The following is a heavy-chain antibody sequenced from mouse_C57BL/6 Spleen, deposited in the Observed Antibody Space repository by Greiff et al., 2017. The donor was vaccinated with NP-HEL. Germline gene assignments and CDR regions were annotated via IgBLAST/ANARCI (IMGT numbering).Heavy chain of an antibody. CDR3: ARGSSGYRGNAMDY. CDR2: IYPGDGDT. CDR1: GYAFSSSW. J-gene: IGHJ4*01. Sequence: VKLLESGPELVKPGASVKISCKASGYAFSSSWMNWVKQRPGKGLEWIGRIYPGDGDTNYNGKFKGKATLTADKSSSTAYMQLSSLTSEDSAVYFCARGSSGYRGNAMDYWGQGTSVTVSS. D-gene: IGHD3-2*02. V-gene: IGHV1-82*01.